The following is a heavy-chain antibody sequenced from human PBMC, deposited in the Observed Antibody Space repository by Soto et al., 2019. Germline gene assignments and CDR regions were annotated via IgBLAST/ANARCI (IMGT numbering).Heavy chain of an antibody. D-gene: IGHD2-15*01. CDR2: IVVGSGNT. CDR3: AADGTACSGGSCYYYYYYGMDV. CDR1: GFTFTSSA. V-gene: IGHV1-58*01. Sequence: QMQLVQSGPEVKKPGTSVKVSCKASGFTFTSSAVQWVRQARGQRLEWIGWIVVGSGNTNYAQKFQERVTITRDMSTSTAYMELSSLRSEDTAVYYCAADGTACSGGSCYYYYYYGMDVWGQGTTVTVSS. J-gene: IGHJ6*02.